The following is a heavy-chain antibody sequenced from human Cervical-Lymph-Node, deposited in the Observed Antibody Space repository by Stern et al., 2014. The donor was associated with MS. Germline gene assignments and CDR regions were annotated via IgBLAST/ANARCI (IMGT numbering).Heavy chain of an antibody. CDR1: GFSFSSYA. D-gene: IGHD3-16*01. V-gene: IGHV3-30*18. J-gene: IGHJ6*02. CDR3: AKDGGAVGVAYGMDV. Sequence: VQLEESGGGVVQPGRSLRLSCAASGFSFSSYAMHWVRQAPGQGLEWVAAVSLDGSKKNYAGAVKGRFSISRDNSKNTRYVQMNSLRPEDTAVYYCAKDGGAVGVAYGMDVWGQGTTVTVSS. CDR2: VSLDGSKK.